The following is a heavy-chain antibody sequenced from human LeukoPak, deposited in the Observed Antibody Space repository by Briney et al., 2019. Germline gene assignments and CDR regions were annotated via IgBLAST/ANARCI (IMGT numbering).Heavy chain of an antibody. CDR2: ISAYNGNT. Sequence: GASVKVSCKASGYTFTSYGISWVRQAPGQGLEWMGWISAYNGNTNYAQKLQGRVTMTTDTSTSTAYMELRSLRSDDTAVYYCARDRYGDYFTAFDYWGQGTLVTVSS. CDR3: ARDRYGDYFTAFDY. CDR1: GYTFTSYG. D-gene: IGHD4-17*01. J-gene: IGHJ4*02. V-gene: IGHV1-18*01.